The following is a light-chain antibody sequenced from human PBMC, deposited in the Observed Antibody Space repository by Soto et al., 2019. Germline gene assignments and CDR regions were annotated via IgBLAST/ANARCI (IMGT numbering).Light chain of an antibody. CDR1: ENIKNY. J-gene: IGKJ3*01. CDR2: AAS. CDR3: QHSFSTR. V-gene: IGKV1-39*01. Sequence: DIKLYLSLSLSVSVRERVTITCRASENIKNYLNWFQQKPGKAPRVLIYAASSLQGGVPSRFSGSGSGTYFTLTISSVQPEDFATYFCQHSFSTRFGPGTNVDI.